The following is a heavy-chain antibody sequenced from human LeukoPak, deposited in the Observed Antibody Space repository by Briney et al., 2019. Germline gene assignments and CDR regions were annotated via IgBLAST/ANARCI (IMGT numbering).Heavy chain of an antibody. CDR3: ARDPLISEYSSGSNWFDP. CDR1: GYTFTSYG. V-gene: IGHV1-18*01. D-gene: IGHD6-19*01. CDR2: ISAYNGNT. J-gene: IGHJ5*02. Sequence: GASVKVSCKASGYTFTSYGISWVRQAPGQGLEWMGWISAYNGNTNYAQKLQGRVTMTTDTSTSTAYMELRSLRSDDTAVYYCARDPLISEYSSGSNWFDPWGQGTLVTVSS.